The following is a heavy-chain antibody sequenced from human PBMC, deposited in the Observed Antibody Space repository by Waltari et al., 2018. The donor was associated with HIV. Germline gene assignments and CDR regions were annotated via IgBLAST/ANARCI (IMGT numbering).Heavy chain of an antibody. CDR2: IKQDGSEK. J-gene: IGHJ5*02. CDR1: GFTFSSYW. D-gene: IGHD6-6*01. CDR3: ARDAYSSSVAWFDP. V-gene: IGHV3-7*01. Sequence: EVQLVESGGGLVQPGGSLRLSCAASGFTFSSYWMSWVRQAPGKGMEWLANIKQDGSEKYYVDSVKGRFTISRDNAKNSLYLQMNSLRAEDTAVYYCARDAYSSSVAWFDPWGQGTLVTVSS.